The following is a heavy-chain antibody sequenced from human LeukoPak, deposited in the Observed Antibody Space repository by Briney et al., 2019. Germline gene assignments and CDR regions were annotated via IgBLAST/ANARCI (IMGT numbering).Heavy chain of an antibody. Sequence: SETLSLTCTVSGVSISSSNSYWGWIRQPPGKGLEWIGSIYHSGSTYKNPSLESRVTISVDTSKNQFSLKLSSVTAADTAIYFCARVLGYCNGGDCYPAVDDVFAIWGQGTMVTVSS. CDR3: ARVLGYCNGGDCYPAVDDVFAI. V-gene: IGHV4-39*07. J-gene: IGHJ3*02. CDR1: GVSISSSNSY. CDR2: IYHSGST. D-gene: IGHD2-15*01.